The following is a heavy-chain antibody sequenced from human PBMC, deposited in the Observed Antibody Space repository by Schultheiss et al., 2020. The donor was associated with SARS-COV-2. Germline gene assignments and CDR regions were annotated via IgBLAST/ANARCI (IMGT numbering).Heavy chain of an antibody. D-gene: IGHD6-19*01. CDR2: IYTSGST. CDR1: GGSISSYY. CDR3: ARGLPYSSGWYGY. Sequence: GSLRLSCTVSGGSISSYYWSWIRQPAGKGLEWIGRIYTSGSTNYNPSLKSRVTMSVDTSKNQFSLKLSSVTAADTAVYYCARGLPYSSGWYGYWGQGTLVTVSS. J-gene: IGHJ4*02. V-gene: IGHV4-4*07.